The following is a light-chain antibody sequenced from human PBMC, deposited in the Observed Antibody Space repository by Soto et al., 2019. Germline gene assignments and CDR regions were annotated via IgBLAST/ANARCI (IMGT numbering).Light chain of an antibody. V-gene: IGLV2-8*01. CDR3: SSCAGSDKFYV. Sequence: QSARTQPPSSSGSPGQSVTISCTGTSGDVGGYNYVSWYQQHPGKAPKLMIYEVSKRPLGVPDRFSGSKSGNTASLTVSGLQAEDEADYYCSSCAGSDKFYVFGTGTKVTVL. CDR2: EVS. J-gene: IGLJ1*01. CDR1: SGDVGGYNY.